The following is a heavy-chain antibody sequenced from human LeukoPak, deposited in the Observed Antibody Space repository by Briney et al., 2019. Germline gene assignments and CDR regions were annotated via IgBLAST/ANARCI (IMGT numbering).Heavy chain of an antibody. Sequence: PSETLSLTCTVSGGSISPYYWSWVRQPPGKGLEWIAYIFYNGNTYYNPSLKSRVTISVDTSKNQFSLKLSSVTAADTAVYYCARRDPPFNWGQGTLVTVSS. CDR3: ARRDPPFN. CDR2: IFYNGNT. J-gene: IGHJ4*02. CDR1: GGSISPYY. V-gene: IGHV4-59*08.